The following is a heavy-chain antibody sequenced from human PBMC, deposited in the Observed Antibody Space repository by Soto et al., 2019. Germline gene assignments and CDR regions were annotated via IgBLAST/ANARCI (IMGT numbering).Heavy chain of an antibody. CDR2: IYPDDSDT. CDR3: ARQPYYYDSSGYQNYYYYGMDV. D-gene: IGHD3-22*01. V-gene: IGHV5-51*01. CDR1: GYSFTSYW. Sequence: GESLKISCKGSGYSFTSYWIGWVRQMPGKGLEWMGIIYPDDSDTRYSPSFQGQVTISADKSISTAYLQWSSLKASDTAMYYCARQPYYYDSSGYQNYYYYGMDVWGQGTTVTVSS. J-gene: IGHJ6*02.